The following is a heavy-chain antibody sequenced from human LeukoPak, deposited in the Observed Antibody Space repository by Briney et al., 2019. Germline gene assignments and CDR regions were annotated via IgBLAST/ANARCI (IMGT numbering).Heavy chain of an antibody. CDR2: IRYDGSNK. CDR1: GFTFSSYG. CDR3: AKDPMVRGVISNSGVDY. Sequence: GGSLRLSCAASGFTFSSYGMHWVRQAPGKGLEWVAFIRYDGSNKYYADSVKGRFTISRDNSKNTLYLQMNSLRAEDTAVYYCAKDPMVRGVISNSGVDYWGQGTLVTVSS. J-gene: IGHJ4*02. D-gene: IGHD3-10*01. V-gene: IGHV3-30*02.